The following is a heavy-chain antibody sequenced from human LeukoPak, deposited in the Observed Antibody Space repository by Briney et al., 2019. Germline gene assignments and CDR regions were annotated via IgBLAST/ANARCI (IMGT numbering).Heavy chain of an antibody. CDR1: GYTFTGYY. J-gene: IGHJ3*02. CDR3: ATFCDSSGYYQRAFDI. Sequence: GASVKVSCKASGYTFTGYYMHWVRQAPGQGLEWMGWINPNSGGTNYAQKFQGRVTMTEDTSTDTAYMELSSLRSEDTAVYYCATFCDSSGYYQRAFDIWGQGTMVTVSS. V-gene: IGHV1-2*02. D-gene: IGHD3-22*01. CDR2: INPNSGGT.